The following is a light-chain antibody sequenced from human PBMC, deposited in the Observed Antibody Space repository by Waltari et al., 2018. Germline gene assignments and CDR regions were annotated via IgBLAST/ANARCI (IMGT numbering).Light chain of an antibody. J-gene: IGKJ4*01. CDR2: DAS. Sequence: DTQMTQSPSSLSASVGDRVTITCRASQSIRSYLNWYQQKPGKAPKLLIYDASNLQSGVPSRFSGSGSGTDFTLTISRLQAEDFATYFCQQSYSTPLTFGGGAKVEIK. CDR3: QQSYSTPLT. CDR1: QSIRSY. V-gene: IGKV1-39*01.